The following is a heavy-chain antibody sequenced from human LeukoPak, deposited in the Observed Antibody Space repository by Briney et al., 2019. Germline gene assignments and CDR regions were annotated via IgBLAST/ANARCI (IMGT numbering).Heavy chain of an antibody. J-gene: IGHJ4*02. CDR1: GYPFTSYD. V-gene: IGHV1-8*01. CDR3: ARGYKPAYSTGWSIFDY. D-gene: IGHD6-19*01. Sequence: ASVKVSCKASGYPFTSYDINWVRQATGQGLEWMGWMNPNSGNTGYAQKFQGRVTMTRNTSVATAYLEPSSLRSEDTAVYYCARGYKPAYSTGWSIFDYWGQGTLVTVSS. CDR2: MNPNSGNT.